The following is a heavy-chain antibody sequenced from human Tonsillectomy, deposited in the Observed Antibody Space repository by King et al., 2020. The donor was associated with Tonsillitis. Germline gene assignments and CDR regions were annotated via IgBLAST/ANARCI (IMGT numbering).Heavy chain of an antibody. J-gene: IGHJ4*02. CDR1: GFSLSTSGVG. V-gene: IGHV2-5*01. Sequence: ITLKESGPTLVKPTQTLTLTCTFSGFSLSTSGVGVGWIRQPPGKALEWLALIYWNDDKRYSPSLKSRLTITKDTSKNQVVLTMTNMDTVDTATYYCAHRRVNYYDSSGYYDYWGQGTLVTVSS. CDR3: AHRRVNYYDSSGYYDY. D-gene: IGHD3-22*01. CDR2: IYWNDDK.